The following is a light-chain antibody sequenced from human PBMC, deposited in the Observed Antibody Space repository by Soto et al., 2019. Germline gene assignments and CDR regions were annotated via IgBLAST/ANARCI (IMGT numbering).Light chain of an antibody. Sequence: QLVLTQPTSVSGAPGQRVTISCTGSSSNIGAGYDVHWYQQLPGTAPKLLIYVNSNRPSGVPDRFSGSKSGTSASLAITGLQAEDEADYYCQSYDSSLSGSVFGGGTKVTVL. V-gene: IGLV1-40*01. CDR3: QSYDSSLSGSV. CDR2: VNS. J-gene: IGLJ2*01. CDR1: SSNIGAGYD.